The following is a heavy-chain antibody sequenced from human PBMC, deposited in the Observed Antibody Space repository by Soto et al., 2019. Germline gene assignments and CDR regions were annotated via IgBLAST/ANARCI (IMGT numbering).Heavy chain of an antibody. CDR2: SFPGDSDT. CDR3: ARHPSFASSSDWLDP. J-gene: IGHJ5*01. Sequence: VESLNIWFTASLFSLTRNWIRWVLQMPGKGLEWIGISFPGDSDTRYSQSFQGQVTISADKSIKPACMQWSRLKASDTALYYCARHPSFASSSDWLDPWGQGALVAVSS. V-gene: IGHV5-51*01. CDR1: LFSLTRNW. D-gene: IGHD6-6*01.